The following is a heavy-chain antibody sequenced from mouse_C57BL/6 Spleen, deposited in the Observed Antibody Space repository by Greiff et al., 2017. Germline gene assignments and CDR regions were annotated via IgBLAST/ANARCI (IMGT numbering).Heavy chain of an antibody. D-gene: IGHD1-1*01. V-gene: IGHV1-64*01. CDR2: IHPNSGST. Sequence: VQLQQPGAELVKPGASVKLSCKASGYTFTSYWMHWVKQRPGQGLEWIGMIHPNSGSTNYNEKFKSKATLTVDKSSSTAYMQISSLTSEDSAVYYCARYGYDNGSSYGYLDVWGTGTTVTVSS. CDR3: ARYGYDNGSSYGYLDV. J-gene: IGHJ1*03. CDR1: GYTFTSYW.